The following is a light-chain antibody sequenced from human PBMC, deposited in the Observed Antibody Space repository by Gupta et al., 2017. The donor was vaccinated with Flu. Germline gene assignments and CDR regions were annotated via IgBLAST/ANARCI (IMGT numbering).Light chain of an antibody. V-gene: IGKV1-39*01. CDR2: AAS. CDR1: QSISSY. Sequence: PSSLSASVGDRVTITCRASQSISSYLNWYQQKPGKSPKLLIYAASSLQSGVPSRFSGSGSGTDFTLTINSLEPEDVATYYCQQSYSTPPTFGEGTKVEIK. J-gene: IGKJ4*01. CDR3: QQSYSTPPT.